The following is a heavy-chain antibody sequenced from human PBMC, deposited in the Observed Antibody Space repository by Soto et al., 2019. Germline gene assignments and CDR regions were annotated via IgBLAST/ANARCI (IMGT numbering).Heavy chain of an antibody. V-gene: IGHV3-48*03. D-gene: IGHD5-18*01. Sequence: PGGSLRLSCAASGFTFSSYEMNWVRQAPGKGLEWVSYISSSGSTIYYADSVKGRFTISRDNAKNSLYLQMNSLRAEDTAVYYCARRGYGWPFDIWGQGTMVTVSS. J-gene: IGHJ3*02. CDR1: GFTFSSYE. CDR2: ISSSGSTI. CDR3: ARRGYGWPFDI.